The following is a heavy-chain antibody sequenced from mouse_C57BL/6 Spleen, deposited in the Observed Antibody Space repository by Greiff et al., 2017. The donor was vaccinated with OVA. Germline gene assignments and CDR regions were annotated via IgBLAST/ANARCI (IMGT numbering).Heavy chain of an antibody. Sequence: EVQLQQSGPELVKPGASVKMSCKASGYTFTDYNMHWVKQSHGKSLEWIGYINPNNGGTSYNQKFKGKATLTVNKSSSTAYMELRSLTSEDSAVDYCARDYDGSSSWFAYWGQGTLVTVSA. V-gene: IGHV1-22*01. J-gene: IGHJ3*01. CDR1: GYTFTDYN. D-gene: IGHD1-1*01. CDR3: ARDYDGSSSWFAY. CDR2: INPNNGGT.